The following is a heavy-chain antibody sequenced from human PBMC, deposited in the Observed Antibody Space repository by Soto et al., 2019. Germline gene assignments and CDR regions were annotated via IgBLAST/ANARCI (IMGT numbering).Heavy chain of an antibody. CDR1: SGSISNYY. CDR2: IYPTGLT. Sequence: SETLSLTCTVSSGSISNYYWSWIRQPAGKGLEWIGRIYPTGLTNYNPSLKSRVTMSVDTSKNQFSLKLSSVTAADTAVYYCARGSLTIDYWGQGTLVTVSS. J-gene: IGHJ4*02. V-gene: IGHV4-4*07. CDR3: ARGSLTIDY.